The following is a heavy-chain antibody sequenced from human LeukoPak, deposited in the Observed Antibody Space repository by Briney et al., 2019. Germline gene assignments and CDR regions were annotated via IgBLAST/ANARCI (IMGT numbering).Heavy chain of an antibody. CDR1: GYSISSGFY. J-gene: IGHJ2*01. Sequence: SENLSLTCAVSGYSISSGFYGGWILQSPGKWLEWIGSIFHSGLAHSNPSLKSRVTISVDTSKNHLSLKLSSGTAADTAVYYFATFSDPYFWGRGTQVTVSS. CDR2: IFHSGLA. D-gene: IGHD1-26*01. V-gene: IGHV4-38-2*01. CDR3: ATFSDPYF.